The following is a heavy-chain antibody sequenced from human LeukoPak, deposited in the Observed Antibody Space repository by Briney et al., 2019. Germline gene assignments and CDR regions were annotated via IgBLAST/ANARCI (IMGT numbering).Heavy chain of an antibody. CDR2: INPSGGST. V-gene: IGHV1-46*01. J-gene: IGHJ4*02. D-gene: IGHD6-19*01. Sequence: GASVKVSCKASGYTFTSYYMHWVRQAPGQGLEWMGIINPSGGSTSYAQKFQGRVTMTRDTSTSTAYMELRSLRSDDTAVYYCARDGGTAGYSSGSDYWGQGTLVTVSS. CDR1: GYTFTSYY. CDR3: ARDGGTAGYSSGSDY.